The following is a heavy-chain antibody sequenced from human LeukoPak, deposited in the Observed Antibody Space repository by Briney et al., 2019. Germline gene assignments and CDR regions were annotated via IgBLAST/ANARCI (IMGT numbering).Heavy chain of an antibody. Sequence: SVKVSCKASGGTFGNSAFTWVRQAPGQGLEWMGGIIPLFRTTNYAQRFQGRVTITAVESTSTVYMELTSLTSEDTAVYYCARVPQYDGFNCDDAWGQGTLVTVSS. D-gene: IGHD5-24*01. V-gene: IGHV1-69*13. CDR1: GGTFGNSA. CDR3: ARVPQYDGFNCDDA. CDR2: IIPLFRTT. J-gene: IGHJ5*02.